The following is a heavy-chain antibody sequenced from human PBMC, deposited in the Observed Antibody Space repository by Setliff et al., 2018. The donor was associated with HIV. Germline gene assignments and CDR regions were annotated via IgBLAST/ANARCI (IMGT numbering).Heavy chain of an antibody. J-gene: IGHJ4*02. Sequence: SETLSLTCTVYGGSFSNYYTNWIRQPPGKGLEWIGELSPSGTTRSSPSLKSRVTISLDTSKNQFSLKLTSVTAADTAIYYCASFLVTTVTNQDYLGQGTPVTVSS. V-gene: IGHV4-34*01. CDR3: ASFLVTTVTNQDY. D-gene: IGHD4-17*01. CDR1: GGSFSNYY. CDR2: LSPSGTT.